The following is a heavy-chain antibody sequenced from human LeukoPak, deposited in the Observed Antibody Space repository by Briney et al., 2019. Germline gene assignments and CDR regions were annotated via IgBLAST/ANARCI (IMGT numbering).Heavy chain of an antibody. D-gene: IGHD3-9*01. CDR3: AKGGILTGYYRESDAFDI. V-gene: IGHV3-9*01. CDR1: GFTFDDYA. J-gene: IGHJ3*02. Sequence: GRSLRLSCAASGFTFDDYATHWVRQAPGKGLEWVSGISWNSGSIGYADSVKGRFTISRDNAKNSLYLQMNSLRAEDTALYYCAKGGILTGYYRESDAFDIWGQGTMVTVSS. CDR2: ISWNSGSI.